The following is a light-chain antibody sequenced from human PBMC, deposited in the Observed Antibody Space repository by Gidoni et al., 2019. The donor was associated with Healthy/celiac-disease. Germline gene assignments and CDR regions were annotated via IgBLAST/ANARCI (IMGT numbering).Light chain of an antibody. Sequence: DIPLTQSPSTLSASVGDRVTITCRASQSISSWLAWYQQKPGKAPKLLIYKASSLESGVPARFSGSGSGTEFTLTISSLQPDDLATYYCQQYDSYLTFGQGTKVEIK. CDR3: QQYDSYLT. CDR1: QSISSW. V-gene: IGKV1-5*03. J-gene: IGKJ1*01. CDR2: KAS.